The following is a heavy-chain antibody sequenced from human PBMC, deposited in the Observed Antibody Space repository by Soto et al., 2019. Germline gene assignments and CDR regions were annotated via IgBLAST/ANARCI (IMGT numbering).Heavy chain of an antibody. CDR2: ISDGGVST. J-gene: IGHJ4*02. V-gene: IGHV3-23*01. D-gene: IGHD2-8*02. CDR1: AFRFRSYA. Sequence: VLLLESGGGLVQPGRSLSLSCAASAFRFRSYAISWVSQAPGKGMEWVSVISDGGVSTYYADSVKGRLTISTDNSKNILYLQMISWKAEDTAVYYCAEEASATGGNSGGYFDYWGQGTLVTVSS. CDR3: AEEASATGGNSGGYFDY.